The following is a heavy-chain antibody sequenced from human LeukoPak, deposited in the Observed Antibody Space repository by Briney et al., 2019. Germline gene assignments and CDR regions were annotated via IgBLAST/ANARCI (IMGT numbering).Heavy chain of an antibody. CDR1: GFTFSAYS. CDR2: IGSSSSPI. Sequence: GGSLRLSCAASGFTFSAYSMNWVRQAPEKGLEWVSYIGSSSSPIYYADSVRGRFTISRDNAKNSLYLQMDSLRAEDTAVYYCARDQAYSFDYWGQGTLVTVSS. CDR3: ARDQAYSFDY. D-gene: IGHD4-11*01. J-gene: IGHJ4*02. V-gene: IGHV3-48*01.